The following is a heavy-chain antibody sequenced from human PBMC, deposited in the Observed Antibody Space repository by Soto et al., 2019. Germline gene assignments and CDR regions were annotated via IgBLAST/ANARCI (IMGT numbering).Heavy chain of an antibody. J-gene: IGHJ4*02. CDR2: ISSNGGST. CDR3: ARVMLGFSYYGPFDY. CDR1: GFTFSSYA. Sequence: GSLRLSCAASGFTFSSYAMHWVRQAPGKGLEYVSAISSNGGSTYYANSVKGRFTISRDNSKNTLYLQMGSLRAEDMAVYYCARVMLGFSYYGPFDYWGQGTLVTVSS. D-gene: IGHD3-10*01. V-gene: IGHV3-64*01.